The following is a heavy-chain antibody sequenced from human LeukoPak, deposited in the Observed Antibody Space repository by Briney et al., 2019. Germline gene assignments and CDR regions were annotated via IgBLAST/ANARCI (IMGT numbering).Heavy chain of an antibody. V-gene: IGHV4-39*07. Sequence: SETLSLTCTVSGGSISSSSYYWGWIRQPPGKGLEWIGSIYYSGSTYYNPSLKSRVTISVDTSKNQFSLKLSSVTAADTAVYYCARVFPEELGTGYYYYMDVWGKGATVTVSS. CDR1: GGSISSSSYY. CDR2: IYYSGST. CDR3: ARVFPEELGTGYYYYMDV. D-gene: IGHD7-27*01. J-gene: IGHJ6*03.